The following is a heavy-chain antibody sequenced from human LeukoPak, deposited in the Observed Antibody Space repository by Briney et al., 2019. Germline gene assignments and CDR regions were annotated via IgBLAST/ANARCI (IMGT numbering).Heavy chain of an antibody. CDR1: GYTFTVYY. CDR2: INPKSGGT. D-gene: IGHD5-12*01. V-gene: IGHV1-2*07. CDR3: ARATDIVATSGADY. J-gene: IGHJ4*02. Sequence: GAAVKLSCKPSGYTFTVYYMHWVRQAPGQGLEWMGWINPKSGGTTYTHKFLGRVSMTRDTSISTAYMELSRLRSGDAAVYYCARATDIVATSGADYWGQGTLVTVSS.